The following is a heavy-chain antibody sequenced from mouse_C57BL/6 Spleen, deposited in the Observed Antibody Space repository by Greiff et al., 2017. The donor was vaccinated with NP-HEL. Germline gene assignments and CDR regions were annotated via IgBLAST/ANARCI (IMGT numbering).Heavy chain of an antibody. CDR3: ARDGSSDDYYAVDC. Sequence: DVMLVESGGGLVKPGGSLKLSCAASGFTFSDYGMHWVRQAPEKGLEWVAYISSGSSTIYYADTVKGRFTISRDNAKSTLFLQITSLRSEDTAMYYCARDGSSDDYYAVDCWGKGTSVTVST. CDR1: GFTFSDYG. J-gene: IGHJ4*01. CDR2: ISSGSSTI. V-gene: IGHV5-17*01. D-gene: IGHD1-1*01.